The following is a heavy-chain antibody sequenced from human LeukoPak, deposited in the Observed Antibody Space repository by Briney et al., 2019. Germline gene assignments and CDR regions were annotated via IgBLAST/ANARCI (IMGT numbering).Heavy chain of an antibody. V-gene: IGHV1-69*04. D-gene: IGHD2-15*01. CDR2: IIPIFGIA. CDR1: GGTFSSYA. Sequence: SVKVSCRASGGTFSSYAISWVRQAPGQGLEWMGRIIPIFGIANYAQKFQGRVTITADKSTSTAYMELSSLRSEDTAVYYCASDSSGGSSKWFDPWGQGTLVTVSS. J-gene: IGHJ5*02. CDR3: ASDSSGGSSKWFDP.